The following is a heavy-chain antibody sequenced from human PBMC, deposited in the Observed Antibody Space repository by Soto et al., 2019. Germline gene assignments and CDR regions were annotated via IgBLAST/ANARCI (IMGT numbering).Heavy chain of an antibody. CDR1: GGTFSSYT. CDR3: ARGPFCSGGTCDSLVGYYFEF. J-gene: IGHJ4*02. Sequence: GASVKVSCKASGGTFSSYTISWVRQAPGQGLEWMGRIIPIIGIANYAQKFQGRVTMTRNNSTSTAYMELSSLRSEDTAVYYCARGPFCSGGTCDSLVGYYFEFWGQGTPVNVS. CDR2: IIPIIGIA. V-gene: IGHV1-69*02. D-gene: IGHD2-15*01.